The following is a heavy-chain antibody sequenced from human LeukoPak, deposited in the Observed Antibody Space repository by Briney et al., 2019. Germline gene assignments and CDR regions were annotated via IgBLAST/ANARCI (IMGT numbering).Heavy chain of an antibody. Sequence: SVKVSCKASGGTFSSYAISWVRQAPGQGLEWMGRIIPIFGTANYAQKFQGRVTINTDESTSAAYVELSSLRSEDTAVYYCARSTANYYDSSGYYYWFDPWGQGTLVTVSS. V-gene: IGHV1-69*05. CDR3: ARSTANYYDSSGYYYWFDP. CDR2: IIPIFGTA. J-gene: IGHJ5*02. D-gene: IGHD3-22*01. CDR1: GGTFSSYA.